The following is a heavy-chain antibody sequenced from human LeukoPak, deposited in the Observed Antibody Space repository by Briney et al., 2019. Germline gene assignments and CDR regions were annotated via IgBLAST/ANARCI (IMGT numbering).Heavy chain of an antibody. CDR2: INPNSGGT. CDR3: ARDQGLQQPFRGNWFDP. Sequence: GASVKVSCKASGYTFTGYYMHWVRQAPGQGLEWMGWINPNSGGTNYAQKFQGRVTMTRDTSISTAYMELSRLRSDDTAVYYCARDQGLQQPFRGNWFDPWGQGTLVTVSS. CDR1: GYTFTGYY. J-gene: IGHJ5*02. D-gene: IGHD4-11*01. V-gene: IGHV1-2*02.